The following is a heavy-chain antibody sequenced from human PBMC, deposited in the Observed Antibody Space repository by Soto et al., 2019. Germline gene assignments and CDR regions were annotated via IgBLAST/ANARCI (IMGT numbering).Heavy chain of an antibody. CDR1: GDTFRTYP. CDR3: ARGANGRGSERGFDI. D-gene: IGHD2-8*01. J-gene: IGHJ3*02. V-gene: IGHV1-69*02. CDR2: IIPILDVT. Sequence: QVQLVQSGAEVKKPGSSVKVSCKLSGDTFRTYPITWVRQAPGQGLEWMGRIIPILDVTDYAQRFQGRLTLAADKSTATAYMEMSSLRSEDTAMFYCARGANGRGSERGFDIWGQGTMVTVSS.